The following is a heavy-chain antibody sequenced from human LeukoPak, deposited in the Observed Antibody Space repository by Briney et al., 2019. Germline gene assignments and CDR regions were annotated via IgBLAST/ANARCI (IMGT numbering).Heavy chain of an antibody. Sequence: EASVKVSCKASGYTFSGYYMHWVRQAPGQGLEWMGWISAYNGNTNYAQKLQGRVTMTRDMSTSTVYMELSSLRSEDTAVYYCARGKQPMVRGVIIDTPDFDYWGQGTLVTVSS. CDR2: ISAYNGNT. V-gene: IGHV1-18*04. CDR1: GYTFSGYY. J-gene: IGHJ4*02. CDR3: ARGKQPMVRGVIIDTPDFDY. D-gene: IGHD3-10*01.